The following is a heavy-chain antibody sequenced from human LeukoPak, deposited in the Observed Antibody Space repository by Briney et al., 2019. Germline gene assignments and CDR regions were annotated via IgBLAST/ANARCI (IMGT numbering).Heavy chain of an antibody. CDR1: GFIFSTYS. V-gene: IGHV3-23*01. CDR2: ITGGGERT. J-gene: IGHJ4*02. CDR3: VSQSYSGSVKYYFDY. D-gene: IGHD1-26*01. Sequence: GGSLRLSCANSGFIFSTYSMSWVRQAPGKGLEWVSIITGGGERTYYADSVKGRFTVSRDNSKNTLYLQMTSLRAEDTAVYYCVSQSYSGSVKYYFDYWGQGTLVAVSS.